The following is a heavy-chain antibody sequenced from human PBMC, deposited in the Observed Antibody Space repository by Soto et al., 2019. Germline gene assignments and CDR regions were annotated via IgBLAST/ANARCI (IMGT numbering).Heavy chain of an antibody. CDR3: ARGVPPDY. V-gene: IGHV4-59*01. CDR2: VFDSGNT. J-gene: IGHJ4*02. Sequence: SETLSLTCTVSGGSIRDYYWSWIRQPPGKGLEWIGYVFDSGNTNYNPSLKSRVTITVDTSKNQFSLELTSVTATDTAVYYCARGVPPDYWGQGTLVTVSS. CDR1: GGSIRDYY.